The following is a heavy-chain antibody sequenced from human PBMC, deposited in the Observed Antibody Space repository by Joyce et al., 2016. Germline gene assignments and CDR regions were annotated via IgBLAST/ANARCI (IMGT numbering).Heavy chain of an antibody. D-gene: IGHD5-24*01. J-gene: IGHJ4*02. CDR2: ISGSGTYK. Sequence: EVQLVESGGGPVKPGGSLSLSCAASGFTFNDSTMHWVRQAPGKGLEWVSSISGSGTYKYYAESLKGRFTASRDNAESSLYLQMNSLRVDDTAVYYCAREDGFNTYGDSWGQGTLVTVSS. CDR1: GFTFNDST. CDR3: AREDGFNTYGDS. V-gene: IGHV3-21*06.